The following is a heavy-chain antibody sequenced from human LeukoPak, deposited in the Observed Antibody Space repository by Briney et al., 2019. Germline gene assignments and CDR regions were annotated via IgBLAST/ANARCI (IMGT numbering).Heavy chain of an antibody. CDR1: GFTFSRYG. CDR2: IWYDGSNK. D-gene: IGHD4-17*01. Sequence: GGSLRLSCAASGFTFSRYGMHWVRQAPGKGLEWVAIIWYDGSNKYYADSVKGRFTISRDNSKNTLYLQMNSLRAEDTAVYYCAKDGTTVTTLDYFDYWGRGTLVTVSS. J-gene: IGHJ4*02. CDR3: AKDGTTVTTLDYFDY. V-gene: IGHV3-33*06.